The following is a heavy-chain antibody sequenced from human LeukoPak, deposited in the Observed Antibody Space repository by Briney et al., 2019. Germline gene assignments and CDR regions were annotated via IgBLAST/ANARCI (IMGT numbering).Heavy chain of an antibody. D-gene: IGHD2-21*02. J-gene: IGHJ2*01. V-gene: IGHV4-59*01. CDR1: GGSISSYY. CDR2: IYYSGST. Sequence: SETLSLTCTVSGGSISSYYWSWIRQPPGKGLEWIGYIYYSGSTNYNPSLKSRVTISVDTSKNQFSLRLSSVTAADTAVYYCARRSRAYCGGDCYSDGWYFDLWGRGTLVTVSS. CDR3: ARRSRAYCGGDCYSDGWYFDL.